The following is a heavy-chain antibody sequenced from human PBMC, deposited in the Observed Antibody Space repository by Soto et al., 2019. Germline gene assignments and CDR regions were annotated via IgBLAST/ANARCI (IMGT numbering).Heavy chain of an antibody. J-gene: IGHJ4*02. CDR2: ISSGGTTI. Sequence: LRLSCAASGFTFSSYEMNWVRQAPGKGLEWVSYISSGGTTIYYADSVKGRFTISRDNAKNPLDLQMNSLRADDTAIYYCARALDLWGGYLSDWGQGTLVTVSS. D-gene: IGHD3-3*01. CDR1: GFTFSSYE. CDR3: ARALDLWGGYLSD. V-gene: IGHV3-48*03.